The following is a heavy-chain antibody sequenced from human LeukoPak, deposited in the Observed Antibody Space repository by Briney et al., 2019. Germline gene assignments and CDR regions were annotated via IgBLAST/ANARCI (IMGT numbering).Heavy chain of an antibody. J-gene: IGHJ4*02. D-gene: IGHD4-17*01. CDR3: AKMRGPTVSSACDY. V-gene: IGHV3-30*18. CDR2: FSNDENDK. Sequence: GGSLRLSCAASGFTFSSSGMHCVRQAPGKGLEWVAVFSNDENDKYYADSVKGRFTISRDISKNTLYLQMNSLRPEDTAVYYCAKMRGPTVSSACDYWGQGTLVTVSS. CDR1: GFTFSSSG.